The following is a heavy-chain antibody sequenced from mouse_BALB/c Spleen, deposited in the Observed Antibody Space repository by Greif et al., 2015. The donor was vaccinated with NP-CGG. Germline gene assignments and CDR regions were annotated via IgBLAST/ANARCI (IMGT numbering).Heavy chain of an antibody. J-gene: IGHJ4*01. Sequence: VTLKECGAELAKPGASVKLSCTASGFNIKDTYMHWVKQRPGQGLEWIGRIDPANGNTKYDPKFQGKATITADTSSNTAYLQPSSLTSEDTAVYYCARARPYYAMDYWGQGTSVTVSS. CDR3: ARARPYYAMDY. D-gene: IGHD3-1*01. V-gene: IGHV14-3*02. CDR2: IDPANGNT. CDR1: GFNIKDTY.